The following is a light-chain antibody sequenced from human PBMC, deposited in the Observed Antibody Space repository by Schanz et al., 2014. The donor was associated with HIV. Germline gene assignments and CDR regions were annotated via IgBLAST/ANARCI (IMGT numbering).Light chain of an antibody. J-gene: IGLJ1*01. Sequence: QSVLTQPPSASGTPGQRVTISCAGSSSNIGAGYDVHWYQQLPGTAPKLLIYGNSNRPSGVPDRFSGSKSGTSASLAISGLQSEDEADFYCAAWDDSLSALYVFGTGTKLTVL. CDR2: GNS. CDR3: AAWDDSLSALYV. CDR1: SSNIGAGYD. V-gene: IGLV1-40*01.